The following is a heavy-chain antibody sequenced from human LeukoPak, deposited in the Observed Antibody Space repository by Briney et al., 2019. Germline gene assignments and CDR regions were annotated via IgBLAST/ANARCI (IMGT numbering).Heavy chain of an antibody. CDR2: IIPIFGIA. CDR1: GGTFSSYA. Sequence: SVKVSCKASGGTFSSYATSWVRQAPGQGLEWMGRIIPIFGIANYAQKFQGRVTITADKSTSTAYMELSSLRSEDTAVYYCARGSYYDSSGYAPPKNWFDPWGQGTLVTVSS. D-gene: IGHD3-22*01. V-gene: IGHV1-69*04. J-gene: IGHJ5*02. CDR3: ARGSYYDSSGYAPPKNWFDP.